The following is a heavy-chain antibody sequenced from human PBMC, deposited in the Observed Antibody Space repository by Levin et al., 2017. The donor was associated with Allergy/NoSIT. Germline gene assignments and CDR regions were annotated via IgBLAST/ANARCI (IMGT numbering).Heavy chain of an antibody. CDR2: INHSGST. Sequence: SQTLSLTCAVYGGSFSGYYWSWIRQPPGKGLEWIGEINHSGSTNYNPSLKSRVTISVDTSKNQFSLKLSSVTAADTAVYYCARGGEQQLVGGFDPWGQGTLVTVSS. V-gene: IGHV4-34*01. J-gene: IGHJ5*02. CDR1: GGSFSGYY. CDR3: ARGGEQQLVGGFDP. D-gene: IGHD6-13*01.